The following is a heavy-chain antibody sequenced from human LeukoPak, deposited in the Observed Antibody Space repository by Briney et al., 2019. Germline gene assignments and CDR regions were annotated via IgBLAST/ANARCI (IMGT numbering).Heavy chain of an antibody. J-gene: IGHJ6*03. D-gene: IGHD6-13*01. Sequence: GASVKVSCKASGYTFTSYDINWVRQATGQGLEWMGWMNPNSGNTGYAQKFQGRVTITRNTSISTAYMELSSLRSEDTAVYYCARDLGSSWYNYYYYMDVWGKGTTVTVSS. CDR2: MNPNSGNT. V-gene: IGHV1-8*03. CDR1: GYTFTSYD. CDR3: ARDLGSSWYNYYYYMDV.